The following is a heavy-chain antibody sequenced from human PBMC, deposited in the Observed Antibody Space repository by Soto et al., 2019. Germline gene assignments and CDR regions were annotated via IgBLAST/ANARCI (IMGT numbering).Heavy chain of an antibody. CDR2: IYYSGST. CDR3: ARNSGSYYRWFDP. D-gene: IGHD1-26*01. Sequence: LSLTCTISGGSISGYYWSWIRQPPGKGLEWIGYIYYSGSTNYNPSLKSRVTISVDTSKNQFSLKLNSVTAADTAVYYCARNSGSYYRWFDPWGQGTLVTVSS. V-gene: IGHV4-59*01. J-gene: IGHJ5*02. CDR1: GGSISGYY.